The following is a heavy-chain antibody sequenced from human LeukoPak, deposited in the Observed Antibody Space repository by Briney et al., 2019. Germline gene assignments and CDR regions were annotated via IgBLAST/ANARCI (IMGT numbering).Heavy chain of an antibody. CDR3: ARAYDYVWGSYQTAFDY. J-gene: IGHJ4*02. CDR2: IYYSGST. D-gene: IGHD3-16*02. Sequence: SETLSLTCTVSGGSISSSSYYWGWIHQPPGKGLEWIGSIYYSGSTYYNPSLKSRVTISVDTSKNQFSLKLSSVTAADTAVYYCARAYDYVWGSYQTAFDYWGQGTLVTVSS. V-gene: IGHV4-39*01. CDR1: GGSISSSSYY.